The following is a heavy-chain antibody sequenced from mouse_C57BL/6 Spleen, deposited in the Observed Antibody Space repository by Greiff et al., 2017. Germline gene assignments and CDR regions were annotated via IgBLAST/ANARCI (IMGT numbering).Heavy chain of an antibody. CDR1: GYTFTSYW. D-gene: IGHD2-1*01. CDR3: ARGSIYYGNYEWYFDV. CDR2: IDPSDSYT. V-gene: IGHV1-69*01. Sequence: VQLQQPGAELVMPGASVKLSCKASGYTFTSYWMHWVKQRPGQGLEWIGEIDPSDSYTNYNQKFKGKSTLTVDKSSSTAYMQLSSLTSEDSAVXYCARGSIYYGNYEWYFDVWGTGTTVTVSS. J-gene: IGHJ1*03.